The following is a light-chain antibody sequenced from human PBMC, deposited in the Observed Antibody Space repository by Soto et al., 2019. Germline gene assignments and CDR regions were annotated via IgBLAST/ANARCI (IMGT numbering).Light chain of an antibody. CDR1: SGDIGSYNL. CDR2: EDT. V-gene: IGLV2-23*01. Sequence: SALTQPASVSGSPGQSITISCTGTSGDIGSYNLLFWYQQHAGKAPKLMIYEDTKRPSGVSDRFSASKSGTTASLTISGLEAEDEADYYCCSYAGRNSWVFGGGTQLTVL. J-gene: IGLJ3*02. CDR3: CSYAGRNSWV.